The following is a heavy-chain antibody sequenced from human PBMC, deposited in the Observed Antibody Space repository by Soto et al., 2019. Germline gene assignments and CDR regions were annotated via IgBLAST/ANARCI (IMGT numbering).Heavy chain of an antibody. CDR3: VHPRSTVQIPPT. V-gene: IGHV3-64D*06. Sequence: PGGSLRLSCSASGFTFSMFSMHWVRQAPGKGLEYVSGISSNGDSTYYADSVKGRFTTSRDNSKNTLYLQMNSLRAVDTAVYYCVHPRSTVQIPPTWGQGTLVTVSS. CDR1: GFTFSMFS. D-gene: IGHD4-17*01. J-gene: IGHJ5*02. CDR2: ISSNGDST.